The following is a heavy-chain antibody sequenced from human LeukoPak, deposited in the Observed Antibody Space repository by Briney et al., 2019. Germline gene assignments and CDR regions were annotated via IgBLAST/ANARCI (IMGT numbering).Heavy chain of an antibody. Sequence: GASVKVSCKASGYTFTGYYMHWVRQAPGQGLEWMGWINPNSGGTNYAQKFQGRVTMTRDTSISTAYMELSRLRSDDTAVYYCARDLGIGYCSSTSCDEYLQHWGQGTLVTVSS. CDR1: GYTFTGYY. D-gene: IGHD2-2*01. J-gene: IGHJ1*01. CDR3: ARDLGIGYCSSTSCDEYLQH. V-gene: IGHV1-2*02. CDR2: INPNSGGT.